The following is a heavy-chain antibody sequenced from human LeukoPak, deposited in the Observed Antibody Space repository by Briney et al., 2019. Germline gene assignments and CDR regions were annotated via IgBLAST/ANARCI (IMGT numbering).Heavy chain of an antibody. V-gene: IGHV4-59*01. CDR1: GGSISSYY. D-gene: IGHD5-18*01. CDR2: IHYRGST. Sequence: PSETLSLTCTVSGGSISSYYWSWIRQSPGEGLEWIGYIHYRGSTNYNLSLKSRVTISVDTSKNQFSLKLSSLTAADTAVYYCARSVLGYSYGLHIDYWGQGTLVTVSS. J-gene: IGHJ4*02. CDR3: ARSVLGYSYGLHIDY.